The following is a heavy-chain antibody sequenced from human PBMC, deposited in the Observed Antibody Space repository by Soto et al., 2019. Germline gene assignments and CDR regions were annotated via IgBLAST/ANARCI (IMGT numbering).Heavy chain of an antibody. D-gene: IGHD3-3*01. J-gene: IGHJ6*03. V-gene: IGHV1-8*01. Sequence: ASVKVSCKASGYTFTSYDINWVRQATGQGLEWMGWMNPNSGNTGYAQKFQGRVTMTRNTSINTAYMGLSSLRSEDTAVYYCARRWSGYYVGYMDVWGKGTPVTVSS. CDR3: ARRWSGYYVGYMDV. CDR2: MNPNSGNT. CDR1: GYTFTSYD.